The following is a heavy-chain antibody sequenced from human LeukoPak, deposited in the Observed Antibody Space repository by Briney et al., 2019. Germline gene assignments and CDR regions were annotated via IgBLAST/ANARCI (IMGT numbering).Heavy chain of an antibody. CDR2: ISSGSSYI. CDR3: ARGGVYSTSAVDY. J-gene: IGHJ4*02. D-gene: IGHD6-6*01. Sequence: GGSLRLSCPASGFTFSSYSMHWVRQAPGKGLEWVSSISSGSSYIYYADSVKGRFTISRDNAKNSLYLQMNSLRAEDTAVYYCARGGVYSTSAVDYWGQGTLVTVSS. V-gene: IGHV3-21*01. CDR1: GFTFSSYS.